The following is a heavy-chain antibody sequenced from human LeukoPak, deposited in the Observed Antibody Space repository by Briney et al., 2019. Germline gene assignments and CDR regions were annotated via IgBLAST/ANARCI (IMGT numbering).Heavy chain of an antibody. CDR3: ASDGYCSSAICFYGFDI. V-gene: IGHV3-7*01. CDR2: IKQDGSEI. J-gene: IGHJ3*02. Sequence: GGSLRLSCAASGFTFSSYWMSWVRQAPGKGLEWVANIKQDGSEIDYVDSVKGRFTISRDNAKNSLYLQMNRLRAEDTAVYYCASDGYCSSAICFYGFDIWGQGTMVTVSS. CDR1: GFTFSSYW. D-gene: IGHD2-2*01.